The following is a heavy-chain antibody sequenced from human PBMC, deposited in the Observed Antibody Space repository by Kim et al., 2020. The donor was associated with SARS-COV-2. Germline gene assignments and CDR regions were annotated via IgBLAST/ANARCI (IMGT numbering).Heavy chain of an antibody. CDR1: GYTFTTYA. CDR3: ARSVAIMPPVMDV. D-gene: IGHD2-21*01. V-gene: IGHV1-3*01. CDR2: INPTRGNT. Sequence: ASVKVSCKASGYTFTTYAMQWVRQAPGQGLEWMGWINPTRGNTKYSDTFQGRITITRDTSARTAYMELSSLRPEDTAVYYCARSVAIMPPVMDVWGQGTTVTVS. J-gene: IGHJ6*02.